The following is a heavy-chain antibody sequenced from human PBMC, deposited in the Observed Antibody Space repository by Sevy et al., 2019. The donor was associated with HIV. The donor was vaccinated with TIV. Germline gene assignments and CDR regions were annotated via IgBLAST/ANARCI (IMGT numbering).Heavy chain of an antibody. D-gene: IGHD1-26*01. V-gene: IGHV3-9*01. CDR1: GFTFDDYA. J-gene: IGHJ6*03. CDR2: IGWNSDII. Sequence: GGSLRLSCAASGFTFDDYAMHWVRQAPGKGLEWVSGIGWNSDIIAYADSVMGRFTISRDNAKNSLYLQMDGLRPVDTALYYCEKDMDPRYIYYYMDVWGKGTTVTVSS. CDR3: EKDMDPRYIYYYMDV.